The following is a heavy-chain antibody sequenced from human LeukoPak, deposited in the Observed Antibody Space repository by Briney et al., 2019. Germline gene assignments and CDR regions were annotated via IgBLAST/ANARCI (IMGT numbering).Heavy chain of an antibody. J-gene: IGHJ3*02. CDR2: ISSGSSYI. V-gene: IGHV3-21*01. CDR3: AKSHFNPPMITFGGVIALGAFDI. D-gene: IGHD3-16*02. Sequence: PGGSLRLSCAASGFTFNSYNMNWVRQAPGKGLEWVSSISSGSSYIYYADSVKGRFTISRDNAKNSLYLQMNSLRAEDTAVYYCAKSHFNPPMITFGGVIALGAFDIWGQGTMVTVSS. CDR1: GFTFNSYN.